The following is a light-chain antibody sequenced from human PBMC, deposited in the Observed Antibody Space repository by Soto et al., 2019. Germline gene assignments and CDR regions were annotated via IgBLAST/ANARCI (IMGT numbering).Light chain of an antibody. CDR1: QSISSC. Sequence: DIQLTQSPSTLSASLGDRVTLTCRASQSISSCFAWYQLKPGKAPKLLIYDASSLESGVPSRLSGSGSGTEFPLTLSSMQPDDFATYYCQQYNSYSTFGQGTRLEIK. CDR3: QQYNSYST. V-gene: IGKV1-5*01. J-gene: IGKJ5*01. CDR2: DAS.